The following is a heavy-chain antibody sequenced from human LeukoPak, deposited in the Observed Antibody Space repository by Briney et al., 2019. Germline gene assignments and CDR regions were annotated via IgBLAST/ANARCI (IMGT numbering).Heavy chain of an antibody. D-gene: IGHD1-20*01. CDR2: ISSSSSTI. J-gene: IGHJ5*02. CDR1: GLTFSSYS. Sequence: QAGGSLRRSCAASGLTFSSYSSNWVRQAPGKGLEWVSDISSSSSTIYYADSVKGRFTISRGNAKNSLYLEMNSLKTEDTAVYYCTRYGVTGTTAYWFDPWGQGTLVTVSS. CDR3: TRYGVTGTTAYWFDP. V-gene: IGHV3-48*01.